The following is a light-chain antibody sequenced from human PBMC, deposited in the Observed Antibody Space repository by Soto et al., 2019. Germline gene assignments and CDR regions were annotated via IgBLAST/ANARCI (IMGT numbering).Light chain of an antibody. CDR3: QKYNSAPLT. J-gene: IGKJ4*01. Sequence: DIQMTLSPSSLSASVGDRVTISCRASQDINNYLAWYQQRPGKVPKLLIYGASTLQSGVPSRFSGSGSGTDFTLTISSLQPEDVATYYCQKYNSAPLTFGGGTKVDIK. V-gene: IGKV1-27*01. CDR1: QDINNY. CDR2: GAS.